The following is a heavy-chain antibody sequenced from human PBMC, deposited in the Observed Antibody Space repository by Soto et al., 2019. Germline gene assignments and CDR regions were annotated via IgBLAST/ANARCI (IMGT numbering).Heavy chain of an antibody. Sequence: PSETLSLTCTVSGGSISSSSYYWGWIRQPPGKGLEWIGSIYYSGSTYYNTSLKSRVTISVDTSKNQFSMKLSSVTAAYTAVYYCARALILTGYYIHDAFDIWGQGTMVT. J-gene: IGHJ3*02. D-gene: IGHD3-9*01. CDR2: IYYSGST. V-gene: IGHV4-39*01. CDR3: ARALILTGYYIHDAFDI. CDR1: GGSISSSSYY.